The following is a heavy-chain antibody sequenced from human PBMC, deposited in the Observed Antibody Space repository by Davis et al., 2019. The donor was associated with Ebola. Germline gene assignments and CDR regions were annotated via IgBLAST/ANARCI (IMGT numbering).Heavy chain of an antibody. V-gene: IGHV3-7*03. CDR2: IKQDGSEK. CDR1: GFTFSSYW. Sequence: GGSLRLSCAAPGFTFSSYWMSWVRQAPGKGLEWVANIKQDGSEKYYVDSVKGRFTISRDNAKNSLYLQMNSLRAEDTAVYYCARDVEAPNWFDPWGQGTLVTVSS. CDR3: ARDVEAPNWFDP. J-gene: IGHJ5*02.